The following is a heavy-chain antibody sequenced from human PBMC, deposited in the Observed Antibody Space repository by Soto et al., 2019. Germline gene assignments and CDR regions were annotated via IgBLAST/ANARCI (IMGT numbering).Heavy chain of an antibody. CDR1: GYTFTSYG. Sequence: QVQLVQSGAEVKKPGASVKVSCKASGYTFTSYGISWVRQAPGQGLEWMGWISAYNGNTNYAQKLQGRATMTTDTSPSTAHMALRSLRSDDTAVYYCARDGGVQARFDPWAQGTLVTVSS. CDR2: ISAYNGNT. CDR3: ARDGGVQARFDP. D-gene: IGHD2-8*02. V-gene: IGHV1-18*01. J-gene: IGHJ5*02.